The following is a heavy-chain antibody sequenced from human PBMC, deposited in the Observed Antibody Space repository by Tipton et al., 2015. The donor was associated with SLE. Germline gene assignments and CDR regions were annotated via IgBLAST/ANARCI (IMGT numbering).Heavy chain of an antibody. CDR3: ARSIVARPGGFDY. CDR2: ISGSGGST. V-gene: IGHV3-23*01. D-gene: IGHD6-6*01. CDR1: GFTFSSYA. J-gene: IGHJ4*02. Sequence: GSLRLSCAASGFTFSSYAMSWVRQAPGKGLEWVSAISGSGGSTYYADSVKGRFTISRDKNSLYLQMNSLRAEDTAMYYCARSIVARPGGFDYWGQGTLVTVSS.